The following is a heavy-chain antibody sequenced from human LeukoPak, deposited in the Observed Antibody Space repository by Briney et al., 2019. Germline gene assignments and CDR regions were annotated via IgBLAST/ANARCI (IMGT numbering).Heavy chain of an antibody. J-gene: IGHJ5*02. D-gene: IGHD3-10*01. V-gene: IGHV4-59*01. CDR2: IYYSGST. CDR1: GGSISTYY. CDR3: ARDRGPGTWFDP. Sequence: SETLSLTCTVSGGSISTYYWSWIRQPPGKGLEWIGYIYYSGSTNYNPSLKSRVTISVDTPKNQFSLKLSSVTAADTAVYYCARDRGPGTWFDPWGQGTLVTVSS.